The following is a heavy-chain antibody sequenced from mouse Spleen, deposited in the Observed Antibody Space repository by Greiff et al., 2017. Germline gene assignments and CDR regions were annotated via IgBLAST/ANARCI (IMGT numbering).Heavy chain of an antibody. D-gene: IGHD2-3*01. Sequence: LQQPGSELVRPGASVKLSCKASGYTFTSYWMHWVKQRPGQGLEWIGNIYPGSGSTNYDEKFKSKATLTVDTSSSTAYMQLSSLTSEDSAVYYCTRGIYDGYYRFAYWGQGTLVTVSA. CDR3: TRGIYDGYYRFAY. CDR1: GYTFTSYW. CDR2: IYPGSGST. J-gene: IGHJ3*01. V-gene: IGHV1S22*01.